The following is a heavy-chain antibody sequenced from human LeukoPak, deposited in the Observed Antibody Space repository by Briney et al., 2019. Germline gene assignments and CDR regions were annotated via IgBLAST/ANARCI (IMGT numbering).Heavy chain of an antibody. D-gene: IGHD3-16*01. CDR2: INPNSGAT. J-gene: IGHJ4*01. CDR1: GYTLTDYY. V-gene: IGHV1-2*02. Sequence: GASVKVSCRASGYTLTDYYLLWVRQAPGQGLKWMGWINPNSGATDYAQSFQARVTMTRDTSIGIGYMELTGLKSDDTAVYYCARGRRILGGPENAGDFFDYWGQGSLVTVSS. CDR3: ARGRRILGGPENAGDFFDY.